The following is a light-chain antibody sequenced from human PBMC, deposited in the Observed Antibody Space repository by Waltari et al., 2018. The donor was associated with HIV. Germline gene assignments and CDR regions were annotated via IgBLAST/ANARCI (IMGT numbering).Light chain of an antibody. J-gene: IGLJ2*01. CDR2: RDN. V-gene: IGLV3-9*01. CDR1: NIGSKN. CDR3: QVWDSSTAI. Sequence: SYELTQPLSVSVALGQTARITCGGNNIGSKNVHWYQRKPGQAPVLVISRDNNRPSGIPGRFSGSNSGNTATLTISRAQAGDEGDYYCQVWDSSTAIFGGGTKLAVL.